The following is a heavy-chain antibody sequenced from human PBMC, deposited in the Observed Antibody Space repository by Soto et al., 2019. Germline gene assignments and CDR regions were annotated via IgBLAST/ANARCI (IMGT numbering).Heavy chain of an antibody. Sequence: EVQLVESGGGLVQPGGSLRLSCVASGFTFSTDSMNWVRQAPGKGLEWVAHISTSGATRYYADSVKGRFTISRDNAKTSMYLLMDSLRNEDTAVNYCARFFGSGFDYWGQGTLVTVSS. J-gene: IGHJ4*02. D-gene: IGHD6-19*01. V-gene: IGHV3-48*02. CDR2: ISTSGATR. CDR3: ARFFGSGFDY. CDR1: GFTFSTDS.